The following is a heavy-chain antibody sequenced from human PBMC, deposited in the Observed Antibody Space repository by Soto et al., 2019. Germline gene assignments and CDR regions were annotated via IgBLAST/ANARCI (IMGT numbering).Heavy chain of an antibody. V-gene: IGHV5-51*01. CDR3: ARHIVRYCSSTSCYWFDY. D-gene: IGHD2-2*01. CDR2: IYPGDSDT. CDR1: GYSFTSYW. J-gene: IGHJ4*02. Sequence: GESLKISCKGSGYSFTSYWIGWVRQMPGKGLEWLGIIYPGDSDTRYSPSFQGQVTISADKSISTAYLQWSSLKASDTAMYYCARHIVRYCSSTSCYWFDYWGQGTLVTVSS.